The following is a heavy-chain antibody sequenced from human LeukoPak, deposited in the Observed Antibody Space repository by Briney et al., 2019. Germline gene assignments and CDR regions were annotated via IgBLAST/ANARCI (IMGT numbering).Heavy chain of an antibody. CDR1: GFTFNNYA. J-gene: IGHJ3*02. V-gene: IGHV3-23*01. CDR2: ISANGGST. CDR3: ARVGEGYSSGRGAFDI. Sequence: GGSLRLSCAASGFTFNNYAMYWVRQAPGKGLEWVSAISANGGSTYYADSVKGRFTISRDNSKNTLYLQMNSLRAEDTAVYYCARVGEGYSSGRGAFDIWGQGTMVTVSS. D-gene: IGHD6-19*01.